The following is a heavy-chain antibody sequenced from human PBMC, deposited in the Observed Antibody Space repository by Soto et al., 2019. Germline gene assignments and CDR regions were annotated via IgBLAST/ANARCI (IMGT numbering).Heavy chain of an antibody. CDR1: GFTFSSYG. Sequence: PGGSLRLSCAASGFTFSSYGMHWVRQAPGKGLEWVAVISYDGSNKYYADSVKGRFTISRDNSKNTLYLQMNSLRAEDTAVYYCAKGLTIFGVVIISGLYGMDVWGQGTTVTVSS. CDR2: ISYDGSNK. D-gene: IGHD3-3*01. CDR3: AKGLTIFGVVIISGLYGMDV. V-gene: IGHV3-30*18. J-gene: IGHJ6*02.